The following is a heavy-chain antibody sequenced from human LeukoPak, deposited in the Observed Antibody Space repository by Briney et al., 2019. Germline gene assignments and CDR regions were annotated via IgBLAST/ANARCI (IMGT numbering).Heavy chain of an antibody. Sequence: GGSLRLSCAASGFTFSSYSMTWVRQAPGKGLEWVSSMSSGSRYMYYADSVRGRFTISRDNAKNSLYLLMNSLRAEDTAVYYCARDRPTGASRLFVVQWGQGTLGTVSS. CDR3: ARDRPTGASRLFVVQ. CDR2: MSSGSRYM. D-gene: IGHD3-3*01. V-gene: IGHV3-21*01. CDR1: GFTFSSYS. J-gene: IGHJ4*02.